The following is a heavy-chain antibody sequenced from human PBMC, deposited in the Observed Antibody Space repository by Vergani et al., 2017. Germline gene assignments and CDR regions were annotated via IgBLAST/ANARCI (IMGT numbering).Heavy chain of an antibody. CDR2: ISASGNA. Sequence: QVQLQASGPGRVKPSQTLSLTCTMSGGSISAGYYFWSWIRQPAGKGLEWLGHISASGNASHSPSLKTRVSMSVDTSKNQFSLTVTSVTAAYTAIYFCARRCGGYYSGGKVHPLRTAFDVWGHGTVVTVSS. V-gene: IGHV4-61*02. CDR3: ARRCGGYYSGGKVHPLRTAFDV. J-gene: IGHJ3*01. CDR1: GGSISAGYYF. D-gene: IGHD2-15*01.